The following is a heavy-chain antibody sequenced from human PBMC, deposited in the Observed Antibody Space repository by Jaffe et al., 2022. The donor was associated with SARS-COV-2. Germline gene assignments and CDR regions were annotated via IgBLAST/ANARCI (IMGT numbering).Heavy chain of an antibody. V-gene: IGHV4-61*01. CDR1: GDSVSSGNYY. CDR2: IHYSGNI. D-gene: IGHD6-13*01. Sequence: QVQLQESGPGLVKPSETLSLTCTVSGDSVSSGNYYWSWIRQPPGKGLEWIGYIHYSGNIKYETSLKSRVTISVDTSKNQFSLKLNSVTAADTAVYYCARDRHYSNSWYLDSWGPGILVSVSS. J-gene: IGHJ5*01. CDR3: ARDRHYSNSWYLDS.